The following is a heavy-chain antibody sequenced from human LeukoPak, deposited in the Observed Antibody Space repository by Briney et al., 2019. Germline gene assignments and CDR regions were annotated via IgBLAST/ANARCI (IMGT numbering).Heavy chain of an antibody. Sequence: PSETLSLTCTVSGGSISSGGYYWSWIRQHPGKGLEWIAYIYYSGTTYYNPSLKSRVTISVDTSKNQFSLNLSSVTAADTAVYYCARVNSDYGDYFFDYWGQGTLVTVSS. J-gene: IGHJ4*02. D-gene: IGHD4-17*01. CDR3: ARVNSDYGDYFFDY. CDR1: GGSISSGGYY. CDR2: IYYSGTT. V-gene: IGHV4-31*03.